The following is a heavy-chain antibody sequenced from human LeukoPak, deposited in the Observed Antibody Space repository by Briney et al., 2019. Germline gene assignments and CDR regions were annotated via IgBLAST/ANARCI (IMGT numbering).Heavy chain of an antibody. V-gene: IGHV1-18*01. CDR1: GYTFTSYG. Sequence: ASVKVSCKASGYTFTSYGISWVRQAPGQGLEWMGWISAYNGNTNYAQKLQGRVTMTTDTSTSTAYMELRSLRSDDTAVYYCARVAARPLYYYYYYTDVWGKGTTVTVSS. CDR3: ARVAARPLYYYYYYTDV. D-gene: IGHD6-6*01. CDR2: ISAYNGNT. J-gene: IGHJ6*03.